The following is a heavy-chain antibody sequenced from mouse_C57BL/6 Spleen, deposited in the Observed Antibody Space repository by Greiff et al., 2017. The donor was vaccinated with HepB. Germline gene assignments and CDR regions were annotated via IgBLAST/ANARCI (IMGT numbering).Heavy chain of an antibody. CDR3: TPRLFH. J-gene: IGHJ3*01. Sequence: EVMLVESGAELVRPGASVKLSCTASGFNIKDDYMHWVKQRPEQGLEWIGWIDPENGDTEYASKFQGKATITADTSSNTAYLQLSSLTSEDTAVYYCTPRLFHWGQGTLVTVSA. V-gene: IGHV14-4*01. CDR2: IDPENGDT. D-gene: IGHD1-1*01. CDR1: GFNIKDDY.